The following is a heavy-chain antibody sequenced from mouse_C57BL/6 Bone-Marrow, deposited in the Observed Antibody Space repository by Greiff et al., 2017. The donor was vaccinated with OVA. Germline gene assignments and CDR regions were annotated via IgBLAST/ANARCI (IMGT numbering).Heavy chain of an antibody. CDR2: ILPGSGST. D-gene: IGHD2-2*01. CDR3: ARSPVWLRRRGYAMDY. J-gene: IGHJ4*01. V-gene: IGHV1-9*01. CDR1: GYTFTGYW. Sequence: QVQLQQSGAELMKPGASVKLSCKATGYTFTGYWIEWVKQRPGHGLEWIGEILPGSGSTNYNEKFKGKATFTADTSSNTAYMQLSSLTTEDSAIYYCARSPVWLRRRGYAMDYWGQGTSVTVSS.